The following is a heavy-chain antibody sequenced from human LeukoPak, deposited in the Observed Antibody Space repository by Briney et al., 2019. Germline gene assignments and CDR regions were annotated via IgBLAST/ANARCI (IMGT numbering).Heavy chain of an antibody. CDR3: ASRVAVHY. CDR1: GFTFSSYW. J-gene: IGHJ4*02. D-gene: IGHD6-19*01. V-gene: IGHV3-7*01. Sequence: GGSLRLSCAASGFTFSSYWMSWVRQAPGKGLEWVSNINHGGSEKYYADSVKGRFTISRDNAKNSLYLQMNSLRAEDTAVYYCASRVAVHYWGQRTLVTLS. CDR2: INHGGSEK.